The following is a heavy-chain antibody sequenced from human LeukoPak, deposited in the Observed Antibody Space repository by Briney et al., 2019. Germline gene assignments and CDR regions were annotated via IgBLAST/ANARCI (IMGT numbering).Heavy chain of an antibody. CDR3: AREEFVVVPAPANWFDP. CDR1: GYTFTGYY. V-gene: IGHV1-2*02. J-gene: IGHJ5*02. Sequence: ASVKVSCKASGYTFTGYYMHWVRQAPGQGLEWMGWINPNSGGTNYAQKFQGRVTMTRDTSISTAYMELSRLRSDDTAVYYCAREEFVVVPAPANWFDPWGQGTLVTVSS. CDR2: INPNSGGT. D-gene: IGHD2-2*01.